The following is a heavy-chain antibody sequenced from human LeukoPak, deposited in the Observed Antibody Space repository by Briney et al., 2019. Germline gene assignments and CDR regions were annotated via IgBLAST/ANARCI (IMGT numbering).Heavy chain of an antibody. CDR1: GYTFTTYD. CDR3: ARVGCSSISCYTWLDP. J-gene: IGHJ5*02. V-gene: IGHV1-8*03. D-gene: IGHD2-2*02. Sequence: ASVKVSCKASGYTFTTYDINWVRQAPGQGLEWMGWMNPNSGNTAYAQKFQGRITITRDTSISTAYMELSSLTSEDMAVYYCARVGCSSISCYTWLDPWGQGTLVTVSS. CDR2: MNPNSGNT.